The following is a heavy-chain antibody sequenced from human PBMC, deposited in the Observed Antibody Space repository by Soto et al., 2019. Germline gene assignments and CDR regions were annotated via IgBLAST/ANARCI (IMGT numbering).Heavy chain of an antibody. CDR1: GYSFASYY. CDR3: ARAGAASSSWYISLSYFDY. D-gene: IGHD6-13*01. CDR2: INPSGGST. V-gene: IGHV1-46*01. J-gene: IGHJ4*02. Sequence: ASVKVSCKASGYSFASYYMHWVRQAPGQGLEWMGIINPSGGSTSYAQKFQGRVTMTRDTSTSTVYMELSSLRSEDTAVYYCARAGAASSSWYISLSYFDYWGQGTLVTVSS.